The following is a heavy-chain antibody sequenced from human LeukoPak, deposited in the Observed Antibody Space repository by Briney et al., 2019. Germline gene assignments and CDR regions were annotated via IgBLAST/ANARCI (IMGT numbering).Heavy chain of an antibody. J-gene: IGHJ3*02. CDR3: ARQNDLRSRAFVS. CDR1: GFTVSSSY. D-gene: IGHD2/OR15-2a*01. V-gene: IGHV3-53*01. CDR2: IYSAGTT. Sequence: GGSLRLSCAASGFTVSSSYMSWVRQAPGKGLEWVSVIYSAGTTYYADSVKGRFTVSRDNLKNTLYLQMNSLRAEDTAVYYCARQNDLRSRAFVSLGQGTMVSVS.